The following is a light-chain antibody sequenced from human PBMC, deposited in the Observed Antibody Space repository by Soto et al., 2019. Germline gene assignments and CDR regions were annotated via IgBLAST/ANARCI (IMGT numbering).Light chain of an antibody. J-gene: IGLJ1*01. CDR2: DAT. CDR1: SSDVGGYNY. Sequence: QSALTPSASVSGSPGQSITISCTGTSSDVGGYNYVSWYQQHPGRAPKLIIYDATNRPSGISNRFSGSKSGNTASLTISGLQTEDEADYYCISFTSRHIYVFGTGTKVTVL. CDR3: ISFTSRHIYV. V-gene: IGLV2-14*03.